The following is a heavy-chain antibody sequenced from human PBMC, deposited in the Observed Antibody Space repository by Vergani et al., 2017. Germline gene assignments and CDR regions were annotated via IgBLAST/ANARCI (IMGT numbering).Heavy chain of an antibody. V-gene: IGHV1-46*01. Sequence: QVQLVQSGAEVKKPGASVKVSCKASGYTFTSYYMHWVRQAPGQGLEWMGIINPSGGSTSYAQKFQGRVTMTRDTSTSTVYSELSSLRSEDTAGYYCARSLDILLRFDPWGQGTLVTVSS. CDR3: ARSLDILLRFDP. CDR1: GYTFTSYY. D-gene: IGHD2-8*01. J-gene: IGHJ5*02. CDR2: INPSGGST.